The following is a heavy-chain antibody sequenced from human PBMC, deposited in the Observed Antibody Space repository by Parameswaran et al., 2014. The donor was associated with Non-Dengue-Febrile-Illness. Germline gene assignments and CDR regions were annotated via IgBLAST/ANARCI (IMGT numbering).Heavy chain of an antibody. CDR3: ARDPPGGMATIRGLDY. J-gene: IGHJ4*02. V-gene: IGHV3-48*02. D-gene: IGHD5-24*01. CDR2: ISSSSSTI. Sequence: VRHGVQGRGVEWVSYISSSSSTIYYADSVKGRFTISRDNAKNSLYLQMNSLRDEDTAVYYCARDPPGGMATIRGLDYWGQGTLVTVSS.